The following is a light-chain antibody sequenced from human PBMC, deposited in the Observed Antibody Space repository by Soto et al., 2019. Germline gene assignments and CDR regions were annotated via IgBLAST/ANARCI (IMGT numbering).Light chain of an antibody. J-gene: IGKJ2*01. V-gene: IGKV1-5*03. CDR2: KAS. Sequence: DIQMTQSPSTLSASVGDRVTITCRASQSISSWLAWYQQKPGTAPKLLIYKASSLQSGVPSRFSGSRSGTEFTLTISSLQPDDFATYYCQQYSSYPYTFGQGTKLEIK. CDR1: QSISSW. CDR3: QQYSSYPYT.